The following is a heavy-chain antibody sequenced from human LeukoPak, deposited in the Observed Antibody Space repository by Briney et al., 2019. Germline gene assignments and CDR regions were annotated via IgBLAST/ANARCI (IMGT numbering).Heavy chain of an antibody. J-gene: IGHJ6*03. CDR2: ISSSSSYI. CDR3: ARDQDYGGNPMFDYYYYYMDV. Sequence: PGGSLRLSCAASGFTFSTYSMNWVRQAPGKGLEWVSSISSSSSYIYYADSVKGRFTISRDNAKNSLYLQMNSLRAEDTAVYYCARDQDYGGNPMFDYYYYYMDVWGKGTTVTISS. V-gene: IGHV3-21*01. D-gene: IGHD4-23*01. CDR1: GFTFSTYS.